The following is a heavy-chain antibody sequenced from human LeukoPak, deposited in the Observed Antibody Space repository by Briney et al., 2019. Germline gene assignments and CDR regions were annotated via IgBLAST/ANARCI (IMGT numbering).Heavy chain of an antibody. CDR1: GFTFSSYE. V-gene: IGHV3-53*01. Sequence: GGSLRLSCAASGFTFSSYEMNWVRQAPGKGLEWVSIIYSGGSTFYADSVKGRFTISRDNSKNTLYLQMNSLRAEDTAVYYCAREDRPVGSGSRWDGNYYYYYMDVWGKGTTVTISS. CDR2: IYSGGST. CDR3: AREDRPVGSGSRWDGNYYYYYMDV. J-gene: IGHJ6*03. D-gene: IGHD1-26*01.